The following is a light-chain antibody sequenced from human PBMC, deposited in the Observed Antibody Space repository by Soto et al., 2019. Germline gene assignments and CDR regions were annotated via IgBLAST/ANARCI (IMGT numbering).Light chain of an antibody. CDR3: GTWDSSLSAGVV. J-gene: IGLJ2*01. CDR2: DNN. CDR1: SSNIGNNY. Sequence: QSVLTQPPSVSAAPGQKVTISCSGSSSNIGNNYVSWYQQLPGTAPKLLIYDNNKRPPGIPDRFSGSKSGTSATLGITGLQTGDEADYYCGTWDSSLSAGVVFGGGTKITVL. V-gene: IGLV1-51*01.